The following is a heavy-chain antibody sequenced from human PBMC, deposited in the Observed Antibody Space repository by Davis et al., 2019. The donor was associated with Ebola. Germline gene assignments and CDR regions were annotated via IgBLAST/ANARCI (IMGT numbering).Heavy chain of an antibody. Sequence: MPSETLSLTCTVSGASISTSSFYWAWIRQPPGKGLEWIGTVYYSGSTYYNPSLKSRVTISADTSKSQFSLKLRSVTAADTAVYYCARQGWSGYSLRHWLDPWGRGTLVTVSS. D-gene: IGHD3-3*01. CDR3: ARQGWSGYSLRHWLDP. V-gene: IGHV4-39*01. CDR2: VYYSGST. CDR1: GASISTSSFY. J-gene: IGHJ5*02.